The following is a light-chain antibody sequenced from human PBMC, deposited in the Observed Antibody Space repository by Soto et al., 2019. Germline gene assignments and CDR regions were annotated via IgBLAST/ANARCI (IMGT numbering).Light chain of an antibody. CDR1: QSISSW. Sequence: IPMTQSPSTLSASVGDRVTITCRASQSISSWLAWYQQKPGKAPKFLIYDASSLESGVPSRFSGSGSGTEFTLTISSLQPDDFATYYCQQYNSYPWTFGQGTKVEIK. CDR2: DAS. V-gene: IGKV1-5*01. CDR3: QQYNSYPWT. J-gene: IGKJ1*01.